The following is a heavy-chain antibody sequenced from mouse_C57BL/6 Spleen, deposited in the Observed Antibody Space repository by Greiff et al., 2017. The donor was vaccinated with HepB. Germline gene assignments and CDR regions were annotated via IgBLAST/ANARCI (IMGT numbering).Heavy chain of an antibody. D-gene: IGHD3-1*01. CDR3: AREQRGPAWFAY. J-gene: IGHJ3*01. CDR2: INPNNGGT. V-gene: IGHV1-22*01. CDR1: GYTFTDYN. Sequence: EVQLQQSGPELVKPGASVKMSCKASGYTFTDYNMHWVKQSHGKSLEWIGYINPNNGGTSYNQKFKGKATLTVNKSSSTAYMELRSLTSEDSAVYYCAREQRGPAWFAYWGQGTLVTVSA.